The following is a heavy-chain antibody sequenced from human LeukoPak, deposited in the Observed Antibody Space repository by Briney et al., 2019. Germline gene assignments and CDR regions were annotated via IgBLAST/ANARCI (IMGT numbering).Heavy chain of an antibody. J-gene: IGHJ6*03. CDR1: GLTFSSYA. V-gene: IGHV3-64*01. CDR2: ISSNGGST. D-gene: IGHD2-2*01. Sequence: PGGSLRLSCAASGLTFSSYAMHWVRQAPGKGLEYVSAISSNGGSTYYANSVKGRFTISRDNSKNTLYLQMGSLRAEDMAVYYCARSYCSSTSCPYLRDYYYYYMDVWGKGTTVTVSS. CDR3: ARSYCSSTSCPYLRDYYYYYMDV.